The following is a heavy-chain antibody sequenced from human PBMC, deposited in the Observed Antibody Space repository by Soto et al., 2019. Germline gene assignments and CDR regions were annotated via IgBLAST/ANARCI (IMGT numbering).Heavy chain of an antibody. CDR1: GYTFTSYG. V-gene: IGHV1-18*01. Sequence: QVQLVQSGAEVKKPGASVKVSCKASGYTFTSYGISWVRQAPGQGLEWMGWISAYNGNTNYAQKLQGRVTMTTDTSTSTAYMELMSLRCDDTAVYYCASDPPYDFWSGYPYTRMSNWFAHWGQGTLVTVSS. CDR3: ASDPPYDFWSGYPYTRMSNWFAH. CDR2: ISAYNGNT. J-gene: IGHJ5*02. D-gene: IGHD3-3*01.